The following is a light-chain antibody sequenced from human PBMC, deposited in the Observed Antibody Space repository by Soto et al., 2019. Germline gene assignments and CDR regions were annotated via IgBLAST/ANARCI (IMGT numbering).Light chain of an antibody. J-gene: IGLJ3*02. V-gene: IGLV2-8*01. CDR3: SSYAGSNNWV. CDR2: EVS. CDR1: SSDVADYNY. Sequence: QSVLTQPPSASGSPGQSVTISCTGTSSDVADYNYVSWYQQSPGKAPKLMIYEVSKRPSGVPDRFSGSKSGNTASLTVSGLQAEDEADYYCSSYAGSNNWVFGGGTKLTVL.